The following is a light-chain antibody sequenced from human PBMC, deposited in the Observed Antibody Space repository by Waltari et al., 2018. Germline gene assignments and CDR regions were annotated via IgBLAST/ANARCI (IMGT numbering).Light chain of an antibody. V-gene: IGLV1-51*02. CDR3: GTWDSSLSGAV. CDR1: SPNIGNNY. J-gene: IGLJ7*01. Sequence: SVLTQPPSVSAAPGQRVTIPCSGGSPNIGNNYVSWYRKFPGTAPKLLIYEKTGRPAGMPGRFSGSKSGTSATLDITGLQAGDEADYYCGTWDSSLSGAVFGGGTHLTVL. CDR2: EKT.